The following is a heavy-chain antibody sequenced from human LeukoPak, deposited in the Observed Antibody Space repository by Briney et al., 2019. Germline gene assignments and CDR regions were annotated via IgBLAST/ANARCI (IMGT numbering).Heavy chain of an antibody. V-gene: IGHV4-61*02. D-gene: IGHD3-3*01. CDR3: AREDDSYYYYMDV. Sequence: SQTLSLTCTVSGGSISSGSYYWSWIRQPAGKGLEWIGRIYTSGSTNYNPSLKSRVTISVDTSKNQSSLKLSSVTAADTAVYYCAREDDSYYYYMDVWGKGTTVTVSS. CDR2: IYTSGST. J-gene: IGHJ6*03. CDR1: GGSISSGSYY.